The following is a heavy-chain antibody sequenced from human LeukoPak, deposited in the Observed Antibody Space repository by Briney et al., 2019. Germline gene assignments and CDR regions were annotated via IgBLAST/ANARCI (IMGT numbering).Heavy chain of an antibody. CDR3: ARDLGRSSGYYYENWFDP. V-gene: IGHV4-59*01. CDR1: GGSISSYY. Sequence: SETLSLTCTVSGGSISSYYWSWIRQPQGKGLEWIGYIYYSGSTNYNPSLKSRVTISVDTSKNQFSLKLSSVTAADTAVYYCARDLGRSSGYYYENWFDPWGQGTLVTVSS. CDR2: IYYSGST. D-gene: IGHD3-22*01. J-gene: IGHJ5*02.